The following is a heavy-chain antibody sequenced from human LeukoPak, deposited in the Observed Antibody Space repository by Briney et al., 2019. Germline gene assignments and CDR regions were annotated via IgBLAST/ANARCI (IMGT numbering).Heavy chain of an antibody. V-gene: IGHV4-61*02. D-gene: IGHD6-19*01. CDR2: IYTSGST. CDR3: ARDKGTAVAGTWFDP. Sequence: SQTLSLTCTVSGGSISSGSYYWSWIRQPAGKGLEWIGRIYTSGSTNYNPSLKSRVTISVGTSKNQFSLKLSSVTAADTAVYYCARDKGTAVAGTWFDPWGQGTLVTVSS. CDR1: GGSISSGSYY. J-gene: IGHJ5*02.